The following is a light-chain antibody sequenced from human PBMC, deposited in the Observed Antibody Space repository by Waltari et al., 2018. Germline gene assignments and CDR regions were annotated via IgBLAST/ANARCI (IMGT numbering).Light chain of an antibody. Sequence: QSVLTQPPSVSGAPGQWVTISCTGSTSNIGAGSDVHWYQQLPGTAPKLLIFGNTNRPSGVPDRFSGSKSGTSTSLAITGLQVEDEADYYCQSYDNSLSGYVFGSGTKVTVL. CDR3: QSYDNSLSGYV. CDR2: GNT. J-gene: IGLJ1*01. V-gene: IGLV1-40*01. CDR1: TSNIGAGSD.